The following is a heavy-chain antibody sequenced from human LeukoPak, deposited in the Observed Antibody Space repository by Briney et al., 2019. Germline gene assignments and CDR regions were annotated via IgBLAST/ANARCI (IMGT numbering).Heavy chain of an antibody. CDR3: ARGPHWDPHFDY. J-gene: IGHJ4*02. D-gene: IGHD7-27*01. CDR1: GYTFSDYY. CDR2: INPNSGGT. V-gene: IGHV1-2*02. Sequence: GASVKVSCKTFGYTFSDYYMHWVRQAPGQGLEWMGWINPNSGGTFYAQKFQGRVTMTRDTSISTAYMELSRLRSDDTAVYYCARGPHWDPHFDYWGQGTLVTVSS.